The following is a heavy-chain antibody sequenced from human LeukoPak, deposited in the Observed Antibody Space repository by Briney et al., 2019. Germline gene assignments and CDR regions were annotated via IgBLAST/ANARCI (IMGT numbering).Heavy chain of an antibody. V-gene: IGHV5-51*01. J-gene: IGHJ3*02. Sequence: GESLKISCKGSGYSFSTYWIAWVRQMPGKGLEWMGIIYPGDSDTRYSPSFQGQVTISADKSISTAYLQWSSLKALDTAMYYCARGAQLLGAFDIWGQGTMVTVSS. CDR1: GYSFSTYW. CDR3: ARGAQLLGAFDI. D-gene: IGHD2-2*01. CDR2: IYPGDSDT.